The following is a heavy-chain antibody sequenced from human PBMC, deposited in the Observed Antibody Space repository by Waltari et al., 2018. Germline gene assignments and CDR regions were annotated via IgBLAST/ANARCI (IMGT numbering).Heavy chain of an antibody. J-gene: IGHJ4*02. CDR3: ARGGRWRSAPYDY. CDR2: INHSGST. Sequence: QVQLQQWGAGLLKPSETLSLTCAVYGGSFSGYYWSWIRQPPGKGLEWIGEINHSGSTNYNPSLKSRVTISVDTSKNQFSLKLSSVTAADTAVYYCARGGRWRSAPYDYWGQGTLVTVSS. V-gene: IGHV4-34*01. CDR1: GGSFSGYY. D-gene: IGHD3-10*01.